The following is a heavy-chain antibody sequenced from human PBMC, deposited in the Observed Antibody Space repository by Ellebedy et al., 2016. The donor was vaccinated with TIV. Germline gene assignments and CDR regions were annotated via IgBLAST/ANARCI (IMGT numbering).Heavy chain of an antibody. CDR2: INPNSGGT. CDR3: ARVSDILTGYLDY. J-gene: IGHJ4*02. V-gene: IGHV1-2*02. CDR1: GYTFTGYY. Sequence: ASVKVSCKASGYTFTGYYMHWVRQAPGQGLEWMGWINPNSGGTNYAQKFQGRVTMTRDTSISTAYMELSRLRSDDTAVYYCARVSDILTGYLDYWGQGTLVTVSS. D-gene: IGHD3-9*01.